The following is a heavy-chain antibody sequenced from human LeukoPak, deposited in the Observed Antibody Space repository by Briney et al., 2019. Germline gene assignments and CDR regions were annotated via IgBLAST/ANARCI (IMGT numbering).Heavy chain of an antibody. J-gene: IGHJ3*02. CDR2: IKTKTDGGTT. D-gene: IGHD3-22*01. CDR1: GFTFSNAW. CDR3: TTITYYYDSSGYHYIFDI. Sequence: GGSLRLSCAASGFTFSNAWLNWVRQAPGKGLEWLGRIKTKTDGGTTDYAAPVKGRFTISRDDSKNTLYLQMNSLNTEDTAVYYCTTITYYYDSSGYHYIFDIWGQGTMVTVSS. V-gene: IGHV3-15*01.